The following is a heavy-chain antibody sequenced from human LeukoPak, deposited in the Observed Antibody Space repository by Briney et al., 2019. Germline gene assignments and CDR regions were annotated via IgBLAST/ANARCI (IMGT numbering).Heavy chain of an antibody. D-gene: IGHD1-26*01. CDR3: ARSSQRYSGSSFDY. V-gene: IGHV4-61*02. CDR1: GDSISSGDYY. CDR2: ISSSGST. J-gene: IGHJ4*02. Sequence: SETLSLTCTVSGDSISSGDYYWSWIRQPAGKGLEWIGRISSSGSTNYNPSLKSRVTISVDTSKNQFSLKLSSVTAADTAVYYCARSSQRYSGSSFDYWGQGTLVTVSS.